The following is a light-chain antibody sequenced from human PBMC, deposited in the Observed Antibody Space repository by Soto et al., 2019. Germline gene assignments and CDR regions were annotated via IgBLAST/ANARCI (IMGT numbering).Light chain of an antibody. CDR2: SVS. CDR3: QEFDSPTWT. J-gene: IGKJ1*01. V-gene: IGKV3-20*01. Sequence: VLTQSPDTLSLSPGDRATLSCRANQRASRNYLSWYQQRPGQPPRLLIYSVSMRADGVPDRFSGSGSGSEFTLTINSLEPEDFAVYYCQEFDSPTWTFGQGTKIEN. CDR1: QRASRNY.